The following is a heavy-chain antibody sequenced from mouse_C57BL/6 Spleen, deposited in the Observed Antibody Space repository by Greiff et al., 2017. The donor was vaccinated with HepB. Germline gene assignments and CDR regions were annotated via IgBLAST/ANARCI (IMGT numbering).Heavy chain of an antibody. CDR3: ARAYYYGSSPDY. D-gene: IGHD1-1*01. CDR1: GYSFTSYY. CDR2: IYPGSGNT. V-gene: IGHV1-66*01. J-gene: IGHJ2*01. Sequence: QVQLKESGPELVKPGASVKISCKASGYSFTSYYIHWVKQRPGQGLEWIGWIYPGSGNTKYNEKFKGKATLTADTSSSTAYMQLSSLTSEDSAVYYCARAYYYGSSPDYWGQGTTLTVSS.